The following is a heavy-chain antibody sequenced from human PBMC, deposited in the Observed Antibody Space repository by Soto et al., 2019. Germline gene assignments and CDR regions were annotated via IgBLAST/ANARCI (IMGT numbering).Heavy chain of an antibody. Sequence: QVRLVESGGGVVQPGRSLTLSCAASGFAFHNYSMHWVRQAPGKGLEWVAIMSMDGSNKYYADSVKGRFTISRDNSKGMLSPQVSRLRPEQTAVYFCARDLVPNVYYYYGMDVWGQGTTVTVS. CDR3: ARDLVPNVYYYYGMDV. CDR2: MSMDGSNK. J-gene: IGHJ6*02. CDR1: GFAFHNYS. V-gene: IGHV3-30-3*01.